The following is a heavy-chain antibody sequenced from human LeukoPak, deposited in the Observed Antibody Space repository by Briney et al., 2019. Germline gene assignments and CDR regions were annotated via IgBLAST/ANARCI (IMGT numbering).Heavy chain of an antibody. CDR2: IDKGGST. Sequence: SETLSLTCTVSGGSISSSRYYWGWIRQPPGKGLEWIGSIDKGGSTSYNPSLRSRVTISVDTSKNQFSLNLISVTAADTAVYYCARHPSLSYCSGGTCWFDPWGQGALVTVSS. CDR1: GGSISSSRYY. V-gene: IGHV4-39*01. J-gene: IGHJ5*02. D-gene: IGHD2-15*01. CDR3: ARHPSLSYCSGGTCWFDP.